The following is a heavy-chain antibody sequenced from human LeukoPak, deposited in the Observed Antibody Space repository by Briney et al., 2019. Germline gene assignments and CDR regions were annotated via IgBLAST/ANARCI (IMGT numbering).Heavy chain of an antibody. CDR2: INPNSGGT. Sequence: ASVKVSCKASGYTFTGYYMHWVRQAPGQGLEWMGWINPNSGGTNYAQKFQGRVTMTRDTSISTVYMELSSLKSEDTAVYYCARARGNGIVATNGNDYWGQGTLVTVSS. V-gene: IGHV1-2*02. J-gene: IGHJ4*02. CDR3: ARARGNGIVATNGNDY. CDR1: GYTFTGYY. D-gene: IGHD1-26*01.